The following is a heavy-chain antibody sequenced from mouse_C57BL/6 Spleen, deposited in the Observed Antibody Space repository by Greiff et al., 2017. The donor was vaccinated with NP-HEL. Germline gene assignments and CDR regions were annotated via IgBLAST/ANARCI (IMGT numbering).Heavy chain of an antibody. Sequence: DVQLQESGPGLVKPSQSLSLTCSVTGYSITSGYYWNWIRQFPGNKLEWMGYISYDGSNNYNPSLKNRISITRDTSKNQFFLKLNSVTTEDTATYYCAREGATAWGQGTLVTVSA. CDR3: AREGATA. D-gene: IGHD1-2*01. J-gene: IGHJ3*02. V-gene: IGHV3-6*01. CDR2: ISYDGSN. CDR1: GYSITSGYY.